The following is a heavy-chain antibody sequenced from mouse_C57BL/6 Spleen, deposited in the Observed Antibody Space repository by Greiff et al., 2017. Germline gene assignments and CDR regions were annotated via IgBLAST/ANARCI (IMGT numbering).Heavy chain of an antibody. J-gene: IGHJ1*03. CDR3: ARTNQLGRYFDV. CDR2: IYPSDSET. CDR1: GYTFTSYW. V-gene: IGHV1-61*01. D-gene: IGHD4-1*02. Sequence: QVQLQQPGAELVRPGSSVKLSCKASGYTFTSYWMDWVKQRPGKGLEWIGNIYPSDSETHYNQKFKDKATLTVDKSSSTAYMQLSSLTSEDSAVYYCARTNQLGRYFDVWGTGTTVTVSS.